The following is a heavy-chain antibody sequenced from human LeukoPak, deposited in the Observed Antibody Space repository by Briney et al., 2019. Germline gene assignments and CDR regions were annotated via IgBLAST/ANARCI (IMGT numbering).Heavy chain of an antibody. CDR2: ISAYNGNT. D-gene: IGHD3-22*01. Sequence: GASVKVSCKASGYTFTSYGISWVRQAPGQGLEWMGWISAYNGNTNYAQKLQGRVTMTTDTSTSTAYMEPRSLRCDDTAVYYCARDQSFRGYYYDSSGYWGQGTLVTVSS. CDR3: ARDQSFRGYYYDSSGY. CDR1: GYTFTSYG. J-gene: IGHJ4*02. V-gene: IGHV1-18*01.